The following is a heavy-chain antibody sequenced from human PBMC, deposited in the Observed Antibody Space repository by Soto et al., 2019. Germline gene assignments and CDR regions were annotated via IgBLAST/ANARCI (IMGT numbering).Heavy chain of an antibody. CDR2: IYPGDSDT. CDR1: GYIFTSYW. CDR3: ARHAEDDYYYYGMDV. V-gene: IGHV5-51*01. Sequence: GESLKISCNGSGYIFTSYWIGWVRQMPGKGLEWMGIIYPGDSDTRYSPSFQGQVTISADKSISTAYLQWSSLKASDTAMYYCARHAEDDYYYYGMDVWGQGTPVTVSS. J-gene: IGHJ6*02.